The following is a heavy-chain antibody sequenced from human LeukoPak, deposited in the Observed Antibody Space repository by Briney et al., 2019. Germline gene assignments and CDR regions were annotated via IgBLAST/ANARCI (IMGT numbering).Heavy chain of an antibody. J-gene: IGHJ1*01. D-gene: IGHD2-21*02. Sequence: PGGSRRLSCVASGFTFSRYGMHCVRQAPGKGLEWVAVIWYDGRNKYCGDSVKGRFTISRDNSKNMLYLQMNSLRAEDTAVYYCARGCGGDCYGCLQHWGQGTLVTVSS. CDR1: GFTFSRYG. CDR3: ARGCGGDCYGCLQH. V-gene: IGHV3-33*01. CDR2: IWYDGRNK.